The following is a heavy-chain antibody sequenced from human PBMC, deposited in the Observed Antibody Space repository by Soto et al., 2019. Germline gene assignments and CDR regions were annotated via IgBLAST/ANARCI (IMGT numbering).Heavy chain of an antibody. V-gene: IGHV3-53*01. J-gene: IGHJ3*01. Sequence: EVQLVESGGGLIQPGGSLRLSCAASGFTVSSTFMMWVRQVPGKGLEWVSSLYRGGSTYYADAVEGRFIVSRDSPENTLYLQMNRLRSDDTAVYYWARARVQVPAHPRLDAFDLWGPGTVVAVSS. CDR1: GFTVSSTF. CDR3: ARARVQVPAHPRLDAFDL. CDR2: LYRGGST.